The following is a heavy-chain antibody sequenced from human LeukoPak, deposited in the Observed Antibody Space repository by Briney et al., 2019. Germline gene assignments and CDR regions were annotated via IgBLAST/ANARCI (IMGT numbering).Heavy chain of an antibody. CDR3: ARVNYGDYFGDFDY. V-gene: IGHV4-31*03. CDR1: GGSISSGGYY. D-gene: IGHD4-17*01. J-gene: IGHJ4*02. Sequence: SETLSLTCTVSGGSISSGGYYWSWIRQHPGKGLEWIGYIYYSGSTYYNPSLKSRVTMSVDTSKNQFSLKLSSVTAADTAVYYCARVNYGDYFGDFDYWGQGTLVTVSS. CDR2: IYYSGST.